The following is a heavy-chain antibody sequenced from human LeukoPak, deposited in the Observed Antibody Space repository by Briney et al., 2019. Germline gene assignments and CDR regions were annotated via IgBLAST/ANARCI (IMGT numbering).Heavy chain of an antibody. CDR3: AKDVGKWESLHFFGY. V-gene: IGHV3-23*01. CDR1: GFTFSTNA. CDR2: ISGSGAST. J-gene: IGHJ4*02. D-gene: IGHD1-26*01. Sequence: GGSLRLSCLTSGFTFSTNAMSWVRQAPGKGLEWISGISGSGASTYYADSVTGRFTISRDNSRNTLYLQMNSLRGDDTAVYYCAKDVGKWESLHFFGYWGQGTLVTVSS.